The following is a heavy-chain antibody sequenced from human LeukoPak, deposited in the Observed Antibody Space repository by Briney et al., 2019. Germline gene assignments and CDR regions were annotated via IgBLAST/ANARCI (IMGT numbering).Heavy chain of an antibody. CDR3: ARDLGYYYDSSASQVGY. CDR2: ISGSGGST. CDR1: GFTFSSYA. Sequence: GGSLRLSCAASGFTFSSYAMSWVRQAPGKGLEWVSAISGSGGSTYYADSVKGRFTISRDNSKNTLYLQMNSLRAEDTAVYYCARDLGYYYDSSASQVGYWGQGTLVTVSS. J-gene: IGHJ4*02. D-gene: IGHD3-22*01. V-gene: IGHV3-23*01.